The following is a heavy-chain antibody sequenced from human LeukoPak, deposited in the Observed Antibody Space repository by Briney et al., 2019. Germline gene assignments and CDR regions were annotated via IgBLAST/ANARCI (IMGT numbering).Heavy chain of an antibody. CDR2: ISYDESNK. J-gene: IGHJ4*02. CDR3: ARGHWFAHLDY. D-gene: IGHD3-9*01. CDR1: GFTFSSYA. Sequence: PGGSLRLSCAASGFTFSSYAMHWVRQAPGKGLEWVAVISYDESNKYYADSVKGRFTISRDNSKNALFLQMNSLRAEDTAVYYCARGHWFAHLDYWGQGTLVTVSS. V-gene: IGHV3-30*14.